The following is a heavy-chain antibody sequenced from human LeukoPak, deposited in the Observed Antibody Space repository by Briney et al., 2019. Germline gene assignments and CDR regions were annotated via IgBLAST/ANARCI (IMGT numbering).Heavy chain of an antibody. CDR2: INHSGST. J-gene: IGHJ4*02. CDR1: GGSFSGYY. CDR3: AREDAYYYGSGSYRIFDY. V-gene: IGHV4-34*01. Sequence: PSETLSLTCAAYGGSFSGYYWSWIRQPPGKGLEWIGEINHSGSTNYNPSLKSRVTISVDTSKNQFSLKLSSVTAADTAVYYCAREDAYYYGSGSYRIFDYWGQGTLVTVSS. D-gene: IGHD3-10*01.